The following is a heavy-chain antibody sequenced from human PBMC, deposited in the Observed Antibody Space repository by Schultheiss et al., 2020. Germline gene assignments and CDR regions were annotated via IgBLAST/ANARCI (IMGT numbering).Heavy chain of an antibody. CDR1: GFTVSSNY. Sequence: GGSLRLSCAASGFTVSSNYMSWVRQAPGKGLEWVSRITSDGSTTTYADSVKGRFTISRDNAKNTLYLQMNSLRAEDTGVYYCTRDQFRALNWGQGTLVTVSS. J-gene: IGHJ4*02. CDR2: ITSDGSTT. CDR3: TRDQFRALN. D-gene: IGHD5-24*01. V-gene: IGHV3-74*01.